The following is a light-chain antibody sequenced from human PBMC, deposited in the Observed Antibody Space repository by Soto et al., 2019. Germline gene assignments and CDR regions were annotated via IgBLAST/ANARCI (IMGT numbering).Light chain of an antibody. J-gene: IGLJ1*01. CDR3: SSYTRSSTRV. V-gene: IGLV2-14*03. CDR2: DVS. Sequence: QSALTQPASVSGSPGQSITISCTGTSSDVGGYNYVSWYQHHPGNVPKLLIYDVSTRPSGVSNRFSGSKSGNTASLIISGLQAEDEADYYCSSYTRSSTRVFGTGTKVTVL. CDR1: SSDVGGYNY.